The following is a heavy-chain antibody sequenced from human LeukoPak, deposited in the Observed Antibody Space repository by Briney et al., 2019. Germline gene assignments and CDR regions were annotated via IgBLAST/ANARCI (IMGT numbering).Heavy chain of an antibody. V-gene: IGHV3-64*01. J-gene: IGHJ4*02. D-gene: IGHD6-19*01. CDR3: AREGSGWYHFDY. CDR1: GITFSDYG. Sequence: GESLKISCAASGITFSDYGMHWVRQAPGKGLEFVSAISNNGGATYYAISVKGRFTISRDNSKNTLYLQMGSLRVEDMAVYYCAREGSGWYHFDYWGQGTLLTVSS. CDR2: ISNNGGAT.